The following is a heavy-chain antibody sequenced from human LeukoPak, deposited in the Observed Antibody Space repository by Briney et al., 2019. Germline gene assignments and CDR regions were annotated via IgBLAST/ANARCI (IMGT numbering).Heavy chain of an antibody. CDR3: AKDRSSSWYRGFDY. J-gene: IGHJ4*02. CDR2: IWFGGSNK. CDR1: GFTFSNFG. D-gene: IGHD6-13*01. Sequence: GRSLRLSCAASGFTFSNFGMHWVRQAPGRGLEWVAFIWFGGSNKYYADSVKGRFTISRDNSKNTLYLQMNSLRAEDTAVYYCAKDRSSSWYRGFDYWGQGTLVTVSS. V-gene: IGHV3-30*02.